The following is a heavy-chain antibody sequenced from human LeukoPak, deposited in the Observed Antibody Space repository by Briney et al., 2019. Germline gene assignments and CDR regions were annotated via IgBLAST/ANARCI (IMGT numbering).Heavy chain of an antibody. V-gene: IGHV4-39*07. CDR3: AGATSDY. Sequence: SETLSLTCTVSGGSISSSSYYWSWIRQPPGKGLEWIGEINHSGSTNYNPSLKSRVTISVDTSKNQFSLKLSSVTAADTAVYYCAGATSDYWGQGTLVTVSS. CDR2: INHSGST. D-gene: IGHD2/OR15-2a*01. CDR1: GGSISSSSYY. J-gene: IGHJ4*02.